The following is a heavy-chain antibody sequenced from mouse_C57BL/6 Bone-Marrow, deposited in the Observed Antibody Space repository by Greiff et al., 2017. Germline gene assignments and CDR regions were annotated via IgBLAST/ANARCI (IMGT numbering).Heavy chain of an antibody. D-gene: IGHD1-1*01. CDR2: IDPSDSYT. V-gene: IGHV1-69*01. CDR1: GYTFTSYW. CDR3: AREEGYGSSQGYFDV. J-gene: IGHJ1*03. Sequence: QVQLQQPGAELVRPGSSVKLSCKASGYTFTSYWMHWVKQRPGQGLEWIGEIDPSDSYTNYNQKFKGKSTLAVDKSSSTAYMQRSSLTSEDSAVYYCAREEGYGSSQGYFDVWGTGTTVTVSS.